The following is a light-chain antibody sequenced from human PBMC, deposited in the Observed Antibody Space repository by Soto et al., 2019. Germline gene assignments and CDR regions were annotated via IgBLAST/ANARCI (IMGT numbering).Light chain of an antibody. Sequence: VLTQSPATLSLSPGERATLSCRASQSVSSSYLSWYQQKPGQTPRLLIYGVSSRATGIPDRFSGSGSGTDFTLTISRLEPEDFAVYYCQQYDNPAWTFGQGTKVDIK. V-gene: IGKV3-20*01. CDR3: QQYDNPAWT. CDR2: GVS. J-gene: IGKJ1*01. CDR1: QSVSSSY.